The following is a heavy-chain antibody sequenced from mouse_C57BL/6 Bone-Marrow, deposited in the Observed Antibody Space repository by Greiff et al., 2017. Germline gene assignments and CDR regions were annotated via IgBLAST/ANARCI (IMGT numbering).Heavy chain of an antibody. Sequence: EVQLVESGGDLVKPGGSLKLSCAASGFTFSSYGMSWVRQTPDKRLAWVATISSGGSYTYYPDSVKGRFTISRDNAKTTLYLQMSSLKSENTARYYCARHAPTGSWAYWGQGTLVTVSA. V-gene: IGHV5-6*01. CDR1: GFTFSSYG. CDR2: ISSGGSYT. D-gene: IGHD4-1*02. CDR3: ARHAPTGSWAY. J-gene: IGHJ3*01.